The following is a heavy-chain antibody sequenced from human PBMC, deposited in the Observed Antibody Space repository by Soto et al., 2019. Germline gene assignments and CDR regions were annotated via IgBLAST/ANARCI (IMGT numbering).Heavy chain of an antibody. CDR2: IRSNANSYAP. D-gene: IGHD1-26*01. CDR1: GFTFSGSA. CDR3: TRHGIAPGY. Sequence: HPGGSLRLSCAATGFTFSGSAMHWVRHASGKGLEWVGRIRSNANSYAPADAASVKGRFTISRDDSKNTAYLQMNSLKTEDTAVYYCTRHGIAPGYWGQGTLVTVSS. J-gene: IGHJ4*02. V-gene: IGHV3-73*01.